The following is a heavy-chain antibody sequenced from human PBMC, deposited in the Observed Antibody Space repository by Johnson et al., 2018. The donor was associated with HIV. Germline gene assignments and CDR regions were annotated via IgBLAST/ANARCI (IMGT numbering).Heavy chain of an antibody. Sequence: VQLVESGGGEVRPGGSLRLDCVASGFIFDDYGLTWVRQAPGKGLAWVPGISWNGGDTGYADSLRGRFTISRDNAKNSLYLQTNSLRVEDTAFYYCARGKGASVGLDAFDIWGQGTMVTVSS. CDR3: ARGKGASVGLDAFDI. V-gene: IGHV3-20*04. J-gene: IGHJ3*02. D-gene: IGHD2-2*01. CDR2: ISWNGGDT. CDR1: GFIFDDYG.